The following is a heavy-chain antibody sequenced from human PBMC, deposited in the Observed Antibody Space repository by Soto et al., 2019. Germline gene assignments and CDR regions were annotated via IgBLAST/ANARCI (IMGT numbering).Heavy chain of an antibody. J-gene: IGHJ4*02. Sequence: QVQLQESGPGLVKPSQTLSLTCTVSGGSIRSGDDYWSSIRQPPGKGLDWIGYIYYPGTTYYNPSLKRRLAISVDTSNNQLSLKLSSVTAADTAVYYCARMRRPDDSNAYTVDYWGQGSLFTVAS. CDR2: IYYPGTT. CDR3: ARMRRPDDSNAYTVDY. D-gene: IGHD3-22*01. CDR1: GGSIRSGDDY. V-gene: IGHV4-30-4*01.